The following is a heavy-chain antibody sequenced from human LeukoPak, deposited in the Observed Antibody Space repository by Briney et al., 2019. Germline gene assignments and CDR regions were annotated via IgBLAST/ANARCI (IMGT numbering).Heavy chain of an antibody. D-gene: IGHD3-22*01. V-gene: IGHV3-23*01. CDR1: GFTFSSYA. Sequence: GGSLRLSCAASGFTFSSYAMSWVRRAPGKELEWVSAISGSGGSTYYADSVKGRFTISRDNSKNTLYLQMNSLRAEDTAVYYCAKDSHSSGYIWGQGTLVTVSS. J-gene: IGHJ4*02. CDR3: AKDSHSSGYI. CDR2: ISGSGGST.